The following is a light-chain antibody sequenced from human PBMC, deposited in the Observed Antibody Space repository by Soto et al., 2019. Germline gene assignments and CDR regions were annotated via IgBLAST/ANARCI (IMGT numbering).Light chain of an antibody. CDR1: QSISTW. CDR2: DSS. V-gene: IGKV1-5*01. CDR3: QQYESFSIT. Sequence: DIQMTQSPSTLSASVGDRVTITCRASQSISTWLAWYQQKSGRAPKLLIYDSSSLESGVPSRFSGSGSGTEFSLTISSLQPDDFATYFCQQYESFSITFGQGTRLDIK. J-gene: IGKJ5*01.